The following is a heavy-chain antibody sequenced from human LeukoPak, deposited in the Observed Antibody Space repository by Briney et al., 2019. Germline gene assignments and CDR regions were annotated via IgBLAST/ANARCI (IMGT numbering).Heavy chain of an antibody. J-gene: IGHJ4*02. CDR1: GYTFTSYA. CDR3: ARGRVYYDSSGYYENYFDY. Sequence: ASVKVSCKASGYTFTSYAMHWVRQAPGQRLEWMGWINAGNGNTKYSQKFQGRVTITRDTSASTAYMELSSLRSEDTAVYYCARGRVYYDSSGYYENYFDYWGQGTLVTVSS. CDR2: INAGNGNT. V-gene: IGHV1-3*01. D-gene: IGHD3-22*01.